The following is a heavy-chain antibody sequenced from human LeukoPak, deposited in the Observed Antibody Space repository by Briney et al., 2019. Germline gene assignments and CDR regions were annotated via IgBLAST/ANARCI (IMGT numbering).Heavy chain of an antibody. V-gene: IGHV1-2*02. CDR2: INPNSGGT. J-gene: IGHJ6*03. Sequence: ASVKVSCKASGYTFTGYYMHWVRQAPGQGLEWMGWINPNSGGTNYAQKFQGRVTMTRDTSISTAYMELSRLRSDDTAVYYCARVVVVPAAMMGKDYYYYMDVWGKGTTVTVSS. CDR1: GYTFTGYY. D-gene: IGHD2-2*01. CDR3: ARVVVVPAAMMGKDYYYYMDV.